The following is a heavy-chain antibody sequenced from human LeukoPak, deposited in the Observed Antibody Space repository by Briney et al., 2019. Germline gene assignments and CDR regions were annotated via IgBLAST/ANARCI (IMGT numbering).Heavy chain of an antibody. CDR2: ISSSSSTI. Sequence: PGGSLRLSCAASGFTFSSYSMDWVRQAPGKGLEWLSYISSSSSTIYYADSVKGRFTISRDNDKNSVYLQMNSLRAEDTAVYYCARVWSSGYTKDYWGQGTLVTVSS. CDR1: GFTFSSYS. CDR3: ARVWSSGYTKDY. J-gene: IGHJ4*02. V-gene: IGHV3-48*04. D-gene: IGHD3-22*01.